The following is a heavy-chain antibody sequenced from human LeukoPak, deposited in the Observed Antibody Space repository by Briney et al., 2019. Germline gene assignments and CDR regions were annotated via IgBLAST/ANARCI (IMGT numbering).Heavy chain of an antibody. CDR1: GYTFTSYG. CDR2: ISAYNGNT. D-gene: IGHD3-10*01. V-gene: IGHV1-18*01. CDR3: ARAGGYYGSGRPYYYYYYMDV. J-gene: IGHJ6*03. Sequence: ASVKVSCKASGYTFTSYGISWVRQAPGQGLEWMGRISAYNGNTNYAQKLQGRVTMTTDTSTSTAYMELRSLRSDDTAVYYCARAGGYYGSGRPYYYYYYMDVWGKGTTVTISS.